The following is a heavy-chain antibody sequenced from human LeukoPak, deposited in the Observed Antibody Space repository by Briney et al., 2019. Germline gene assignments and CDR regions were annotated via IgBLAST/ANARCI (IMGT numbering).Heavy chain of an antibody. CDR2: IYHSGST. J-gene: IGHJ3*02. D-gene: IGHD3-22*01. V-gene: IGHV4-4*02. Sequence: SETLSLTCAVSGGSISSSNWWSWVRQPPGKGLEWIGEIYHSGSTNYNPSLKSRVTISVDKSKNQFSLKLSSVTAADTAVYYCARESYYDSSGYSHDAFDIWGQGTMVTVSS. CDR1: GGSISSSNW. CDR3: ARESYYDSSGYSHDAFDI.